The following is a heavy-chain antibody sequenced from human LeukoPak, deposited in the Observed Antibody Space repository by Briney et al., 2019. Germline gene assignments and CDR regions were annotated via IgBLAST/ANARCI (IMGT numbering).Heavy chain of an antibody. V-gene: IGHV3-7*01. J-gene: IGHJ6*03. CDR3: ARSSGWYHRGPDYYYYYMDV. Sequence: GGSLRLSCAASGFTFSSYWMSWVRQAPGKGLEWVANIKKDGSEKYYVDSVKGRFTISRDNAKKSLYLQMNSLRAEDTAVYYCARSSGWYHRGPDYYYYYMDVWGKGTTVTVSS. D-gene: IGHD6-19*01. CDR2: IKKDGSEK. CDR1: GFTFSSYW.